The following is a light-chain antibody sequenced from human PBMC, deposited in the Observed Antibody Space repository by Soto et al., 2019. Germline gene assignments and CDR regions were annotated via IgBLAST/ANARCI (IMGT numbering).Light chain of an antibody. CDR2: DAS. CDR3: QQYNKWPPIT. Sequence: EIVMTQSPATLSVSPGERATLSCWASQSVSSNLAWYQQKPGQAPRLLIYDASTRAPGIPARFSGSGSGTEFTLTISSLQSEDFAVYHCQQYNKWPPITFGQGTRLEI. J-gene: IGKJ5*01. CDR1: QSVSSN. V-gene: IGKV3-15*01.